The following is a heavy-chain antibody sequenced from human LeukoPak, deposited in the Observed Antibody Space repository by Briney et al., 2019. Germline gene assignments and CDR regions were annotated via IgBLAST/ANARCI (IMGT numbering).Heavy chain of an antibody. Sequence: SETLSLTCAVYAGSFSGYYWTWIRQTPGKGLEWIGHINNSGSSNYNPTLKSRLTIFVDTSNQFSLNLNSVTAADTAVYYCARGLAPTGGYYAGGYYYFDSWGQGTLVTVSS. J-gene: IGHJ4*02. V-gene: IGHV4-34*01. D-gene: IGHD3-22*01. CDR2: INNSGSS. CDR3: ARGLAPTGGYYAGGYYYFDS. CDR1: AGSFSGYY.